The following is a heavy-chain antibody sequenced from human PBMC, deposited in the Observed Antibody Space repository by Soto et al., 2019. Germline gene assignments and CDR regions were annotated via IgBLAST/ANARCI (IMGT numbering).Heavy chain of an antibody. CDR1: GGSISSYY. CDR2: IYYSGST. Sequence: QVQMQDSGPGLVKPSESLSLTCTVSGGSISSYYWSWIRQPPGKGLEWIGYIYYSGSTNYNPSLKSRVTIAVDTSKNQFSLKLSSVTAADTAVYYCATHRLAFDYWGQGTLVTVSS. CDR3: ATHRLAFDY. J-gene: IGHJ4*02. V-gene: IGHV4-59*01.